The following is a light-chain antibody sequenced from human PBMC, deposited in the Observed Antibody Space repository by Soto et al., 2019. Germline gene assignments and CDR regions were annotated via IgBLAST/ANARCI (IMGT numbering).Light chain of an antibody. CDR3: QQYYSSPSIT. Sequence: DIVMTQSPDSLAVSLGERATINSKSSQSVLHSSNNKNYLSWYQQTPGQPPKLLIYWASIRESGVPDRFSGSGSGTDFTLTISSLQAEDVAVYYCQQYYSSPSITFGQGTRMEIK. CDR1: QSVLHSSNNKNY. V-gene: IGKV4-1*01. CDR2: WAS. J-gene: IGKJ5*01.